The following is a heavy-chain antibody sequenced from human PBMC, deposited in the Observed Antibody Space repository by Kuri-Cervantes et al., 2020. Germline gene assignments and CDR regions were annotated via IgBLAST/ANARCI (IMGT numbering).Heavy chain of an antibody. D-gene: IGHD3-22*01. CDR2: INPNSGGT. Sequence: APVKVSCKASGYTFTGYYMHWVRQAPGQGLEWMGWINPNSGGTNYAQKFQGRVTMTRDTSISTAYMELRSLRSDDTAVYYCARVHSSGYYYTYYYGMDVWGQGTTVTVSS. J-gene: IGHJ6*02. V-gene: IGHV1-2*02. CDR1: GYTFTGYY. CDR3: ARVHSSGYYYTYYYGMDV.